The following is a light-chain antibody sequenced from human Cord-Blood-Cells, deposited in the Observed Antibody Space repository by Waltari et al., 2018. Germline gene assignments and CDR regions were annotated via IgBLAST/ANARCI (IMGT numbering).Light chain of an antibody. CDR1: SSDVGGYNC. V-gene: IGLV2-8*01. J-gene: IGLJ1*01. CDR2: EVS. CDR3: SSYAGSNNYV. Sequence: QSALTQPPSASGSPGQSVTISCTGTSSDVGGYNCVSWYQQHPGKTPKLMIYEVSKRPSGVPDRFSGSKSGNTASLTGSGLQAEDEADYYCSSYAGSNNYVVGTGTKVTVL.